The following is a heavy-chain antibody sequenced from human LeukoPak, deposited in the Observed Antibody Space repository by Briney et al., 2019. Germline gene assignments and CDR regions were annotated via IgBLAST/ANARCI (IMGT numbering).Heavy chain of an antibody. CDR2: IYYSGST. CDR1: GGYIRSYY. D-gene: IGHD1-1*01. J-gene: IGHJ4*02. V-gene: IGHV4-59*12. Sequence: SETLSLTCTVSGGYIRSYYWSWIRQPPGKGLEWIGYIYYSGSTNYNPSLKSRVTMSVDTSKNQFSLKLSSVTAADTAVYYCARDRGTWNDDGFDYWGQGTLVTVSS. CDR3: ARDRGTWNDDGFDY.